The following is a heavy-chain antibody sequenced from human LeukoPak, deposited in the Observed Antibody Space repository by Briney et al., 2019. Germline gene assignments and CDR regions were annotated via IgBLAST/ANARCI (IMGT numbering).Heavy chain of an antibody. D-gene: IGHD3-10*01. CDR2: INPNSGGT. CDR1: GYTFTGYY. CDR3: ARDPRAFGEVFSLGWFDP. V-gene: IGHV1-2*02. J-gene: IGHJ5*02. Sequence: ASVKVSCKASGYTFTGYYMYWVRQAPGQGLEWMGWINPNSGGTNYAQKFQGRVTMTRDTSISTAYMELSRLRSDDTAVYYCARDPRAFGEVFSLGWFDPWGQGTLVTVSS.